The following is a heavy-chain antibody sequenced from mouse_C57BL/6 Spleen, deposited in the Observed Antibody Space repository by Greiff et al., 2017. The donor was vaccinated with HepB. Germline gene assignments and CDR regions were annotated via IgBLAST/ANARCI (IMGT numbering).Heavy chain of an antibody. J-gene: IGHJ1*03. CDR1: GFTFSSYA. CDR2: ISDGGSYT. D-gene: IGHD1-1*01. V-gene: IGHV5-4*01. Sequence: EVQLVESGGGLVKPGGSLKLSCAASGFTFSSYAMSWVRQTPEKRLEWVATISDGGSYTYYPDNVKGRFTISRDNAKNNLYLQMSHLKSEDTAMYYCARDGGNYGSSLYFDVWGTGTTVTVSS. CDR3: ARDGGNYGSSLYFDV.